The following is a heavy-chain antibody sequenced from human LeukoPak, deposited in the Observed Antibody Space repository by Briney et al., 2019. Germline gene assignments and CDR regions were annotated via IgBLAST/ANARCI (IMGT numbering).Heavy chain of an antibody. J-gene: IGHJ4*02. V-gene: IGHV3-30-3*02. CDR2: ISDDETYK. CDR1: GFTFNSYS. Sequence: GGSLRLSCAASGFTFNSYSMHWVRQAPGKGLEWVTAISDDETYKFYADSVKGRFTIPRDNSKNTLYLQMNSLRAEDTAVYYCAKLPYGSGSYYIGDYWGQGTLVTVSS. CDR3: AKLPYGSGSYYIGDY. D-gene: IGHD3-10*01.